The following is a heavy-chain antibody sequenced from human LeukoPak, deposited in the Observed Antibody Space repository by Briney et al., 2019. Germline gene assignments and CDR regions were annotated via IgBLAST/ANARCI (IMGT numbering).Heavy chain of an antibody. CDR3: AREAVVAATKQYNWFDP. CDR1: GVSVSSGSYY. CDR2: IYYSGST. J-gene: IGHJ5*02. D-gene: IGHD2-15*01. Sequence: SETLSLTCTVSGVSVSSGSYYWGWIRQPPGKGLEWIGYIYYSGSTNYNPSLKSRVTISVDTSKNQFSLKLSSVTAADTAVYYCAREAVVAATKQYNWFDPWGQGTLVTVSS. V-gene: IGHV4-61*01.